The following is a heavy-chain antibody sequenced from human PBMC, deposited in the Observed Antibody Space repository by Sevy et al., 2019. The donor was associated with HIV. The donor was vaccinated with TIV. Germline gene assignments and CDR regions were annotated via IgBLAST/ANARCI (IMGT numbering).Heavy chain of an antibody. Sequence: GGSLRLSCAASGFTFSSHAMSWVRQAPGKGLEWVSAISGSGGMTYYADSVKGRFTISRDNSKNTLYLQMSSLRAEDTAVYYCAKEDCSGGSCYGGFDYWGQGTLVTVSS. CDR3: AKEDCSGGSCYGGFDY. J-gene: IGHJ4*02. V-gene: IGHV3-23*01. CDR1: GFTFSSHA. D-gene: IGHD2-15*01. CDR2: ISGSGGMT.